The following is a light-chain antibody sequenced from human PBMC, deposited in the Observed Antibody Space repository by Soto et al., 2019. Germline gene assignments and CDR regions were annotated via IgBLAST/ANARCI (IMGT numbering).Light chain of an antibody. Sequence: TVLTQSPDTLSLSPGGRATLSCRASSSVSSRDLAWYQRKPGQGPRLLMYGASNRATGIPDRFSGSGSGTNFTLTISNLHPEDFATYSCQQTYRIPLTFGGGTKVDIK. J-gene: IGKJ4*01. CDR2: GAS. CDR1: SSVSSRD. CDR3: QQTYRIPLT. V-gene: IGKV3-20*01.